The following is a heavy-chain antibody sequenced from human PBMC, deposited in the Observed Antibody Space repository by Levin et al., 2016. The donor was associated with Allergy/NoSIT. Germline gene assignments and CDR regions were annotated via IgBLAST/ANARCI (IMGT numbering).Heavy chain of an antibody. V-gene: IGHV3-23*01. D-gene: IGHD6-13*01. CDR2: ISGSSVTT. CDR3: AKGSYSSSWYKISWDS. Sequence: GGSLRLSCAASGFTFSSYAMSWVRQAPGKGLEWVSGISGSSVTTFYADSVKGRFTISRDNSKNTLYLQMNSLRAEDTAVYYCAKGSYSSSWYKISWDSWGQGTLVTVSS. J-gene: IGHJ4*02. CDR1: GFTFSSYA.